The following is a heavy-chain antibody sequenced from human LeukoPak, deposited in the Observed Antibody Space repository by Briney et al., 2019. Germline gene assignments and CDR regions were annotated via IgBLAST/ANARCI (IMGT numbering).Heavy chain of an antibody. J-gene: IGHJ5*02. D-gene: IGHD5-12*01. CDR2: IIPIFGTA. CDR1: GGTFSSYA. CDR3: ARALYSGYDYAWFDP. V-gene: IGHV1-69*01. Sequence: SVKVSCKASGGTFSSYAISWVRQAPGQGLEWMGGIIPIFGTANYAQKFQGRVTITADESTSTAYMELSSLRSDDTAVYYCARALYSGYDYAWFDPWGQGTLVTVSS.